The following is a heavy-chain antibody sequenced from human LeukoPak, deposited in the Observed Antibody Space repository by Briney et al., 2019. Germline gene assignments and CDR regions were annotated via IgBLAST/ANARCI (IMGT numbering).Heavy chain of an antibody. Sequence: GASVKVSCKASGYTFTGYYMHWVRQAPGQGLEWMGIINPSGGSTSYAQKFQGRVTMTRDTPTSTVYMELSSLRSEDTAVYYCARVKPNYYDSSAYGTFDIWGQGTMVTVSS. CDR1: GYTFTGYY. J-gene: IGHJ3*02. V-gene: IGHV1-46*01. D-gene: IGHD3-22*01. CDR3: ARVKPNYYDSSAYGTFDI. CDR2: INPSGGST.